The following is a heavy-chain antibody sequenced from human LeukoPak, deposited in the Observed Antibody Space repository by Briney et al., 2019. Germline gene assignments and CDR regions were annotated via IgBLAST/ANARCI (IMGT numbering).Heavy chain of an antibody. Sequence: GGSLRLSCATSGFTFSNYDLHWVRQSTGEGLEWVSAIGTAGDTYYPDSVKGRFTISRDNAKNSFYLQMDNLGPGDTAVYYCSRGGAPAGYAYDIWGHGTVVTVSS. CDR1: GFTFSNYD. CDR3: SRGGAPAGYAYDI. J-gene: IGHJ3*02. CDR2: IGTAGDT. D-gene: IGHD6-13*01. V-gene: IGHV3-13*01.